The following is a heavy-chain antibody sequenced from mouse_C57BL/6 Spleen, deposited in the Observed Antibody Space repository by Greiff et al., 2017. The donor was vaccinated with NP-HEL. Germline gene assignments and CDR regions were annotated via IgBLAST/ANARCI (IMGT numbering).Heavy chain of an antibody. J-gene: IGHJ2*01. CDR1: GYTFTDYY. CDR3: ASSRQLRSFFDY. Sequence: EVQLQQSGPELVKPGASVKISCKASGYTFTDYYMNWVKQSHGKSLEWIGDINPNNGGTSYDQKFKGKATLTVDKSSSTAYMELRSLTSEDSAVYYCASSRQLRSFFDYWGQGTTLTVSS. CDR2: INPNNGGT. V-gene: IGHV1-26*01. D-gene: IGHD3-2*02.